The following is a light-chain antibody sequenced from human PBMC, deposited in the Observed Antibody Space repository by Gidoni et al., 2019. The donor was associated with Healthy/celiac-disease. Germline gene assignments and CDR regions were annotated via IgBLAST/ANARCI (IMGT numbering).Light chain of an antibody. CDR3: QQYDNLPLT. V-gene: IGKV1-33*01. CDR1: QDISNY. CDR2: DAS. J-gene: IGKJ4*01. Sequence: DIQMTQAPSSLSASGGDSVTITCQASQDISNYLNWYQQKPGKAHKLRIYDASHLETGVPSRFSGSGSGTDFTFTISSLQPEDIATYYCQQYDNLPLTFGGGTKVEIK.